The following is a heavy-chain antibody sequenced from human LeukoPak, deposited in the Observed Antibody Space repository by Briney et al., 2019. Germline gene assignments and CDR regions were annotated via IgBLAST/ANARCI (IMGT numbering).Heavy chain of an antibody. Sequence: ASVKVSCKASGYTFGSYDINWVRQATGQGLEWMGWISAYSGTTNYAQKFQGRVTMTTDTSTSTAYMELRGLRSDDTAVYYCARGGSNWNYQYYFDYWGQGTLVTVSS. J-gene: IGHJ4*02. D-gene: IGHD1-7*01. CDR2: ISAYSGTT. V-gene: IGHV1-18*01. CDR1: GYTFGSYD. CDR3: ARGGSNWNYQYYFDY.